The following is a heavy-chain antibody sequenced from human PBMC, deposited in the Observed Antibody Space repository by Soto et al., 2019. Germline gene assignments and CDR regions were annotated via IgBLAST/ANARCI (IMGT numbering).Heavy chain of an antibody. CDR3: ARDDVDTAMPYGMDV. CDR1: GGTFSSYA. V-gene: IGHV1-69*12. Sequence: QVQLVQSGAEVKKPGSSVKVSCKASGGTFSSYAISWVRQAPGQGLEWMGGIIPIFGTANYAQKFQGRVTITAGESTSTAYMEVSSLRSEDTAVYYCARDDVDTAMPYGMDVWGQGTTVTVSS. J-gene: IGHJ6*02. D-gene: IGHD5-18*01. CDR2: IIPIFGTA.